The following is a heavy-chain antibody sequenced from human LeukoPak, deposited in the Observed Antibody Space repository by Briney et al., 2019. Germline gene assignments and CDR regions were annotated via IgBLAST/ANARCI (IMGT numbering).Heavy chain of an antibody. CDR1: GFTFNRYY. V-gene: IGHV3-74*03. J-gene: IGHJ5*01. CDR2: ISDDGRVT. Sequence: GGSLRLSCAASGFTFNRYYMYWIRQTPGKGLVWVSRISDDGRVTLYADFVKGRFTISRDNAKNTLSLQTNSLRVEDTAVYYCVRDVAPSGTVWFDSWGQGTLVTVSS. D-gene: IGHD6-13*01. CDR3: VRDVAPSGTVWFDS.